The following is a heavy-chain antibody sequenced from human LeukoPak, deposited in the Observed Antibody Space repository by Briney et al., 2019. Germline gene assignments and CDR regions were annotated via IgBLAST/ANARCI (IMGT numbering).Heavy chain of an antibody. CDR2: IYSGGST. V-gene: IGHV3-53*01. D-gene: IGHD3-22*01. CDR1: GFTVSTNY. Sequence: GGSLRLSCAASGFTVSTNYMTWVRQAPGKGLEWVSVIYSGGSTYYADPVRGRFTISRDNSKNTLYLQMNSLRAEDTAVYYCTRVLVVDSSGYYRYYFDYWGQGTLVTVSS. J-gene: IGHJ4*02. CDR3: TRVLVVDSSGYYRYYFDY.